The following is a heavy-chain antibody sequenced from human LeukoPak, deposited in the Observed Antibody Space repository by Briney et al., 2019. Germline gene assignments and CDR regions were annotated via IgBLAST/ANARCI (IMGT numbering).Heavy chain of an antibody. V-gene: IGHV3-53*01. D-gene: IGHD5-12*01. Sequence: GGSLRLSCAASGFTVSSNYMSWVRQAPGKGLEWVSVIYSGGDTYYADSVKGRFTISRDNSKNTLYLQMDTLRAEDTAVYYCARASGYSGYDPFDYWGQGTLVTVSS. CDR1: GFTVSSNY. J-gene: IGHJ4*02. CDR2: IYSGGDT. CDR3: ARASGYSGYDPFDY.